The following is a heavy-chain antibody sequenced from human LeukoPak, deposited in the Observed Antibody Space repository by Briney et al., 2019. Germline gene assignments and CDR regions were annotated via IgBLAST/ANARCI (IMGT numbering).Heavy chain of an antibody. CDR1: GFIFSSYA. D-gene: IGHD3-9*01. V-gene: IGHV3-66*01. CDR3: ARVYYDILTELDY. Sequence: GGSLRLSCAASGFIFSSYAMHWVRQAPGKGLEWVSFIYSDNTHYSDSVKGRFTISRDNSKNTLYLQMNSLRAEDTAVYYCARVYYDILTELDYWGQGTLVTVSS. CDR2: IYSDNT. J-gene: IGHJ4*02.